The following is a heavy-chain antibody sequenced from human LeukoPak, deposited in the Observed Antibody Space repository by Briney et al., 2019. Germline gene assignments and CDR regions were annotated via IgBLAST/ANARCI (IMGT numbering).Heavy chain of an antibody. J-gene: IGHJ4*02. Sequence: SETLSLTCAVYGGSFSGYYWSWLRQPPGKGLEWIGEINHSGSTNYNPSLKSRVTISVDTSKNPFSPKLSSVTAADTAVYYCARLPPNGRGGYWGQGTLVTVSS. V-gene: IGHV4-34*01. D-gene: IGHD2-8*01. CDR3: ARLPPNGRGGY. CDR1: GGSFSGYY. CDR2: INHSGST.